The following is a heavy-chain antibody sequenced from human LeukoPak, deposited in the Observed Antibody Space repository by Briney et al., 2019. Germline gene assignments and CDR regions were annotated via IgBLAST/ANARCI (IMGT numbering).Heavy chain of an antibody. D-gene: IGHD3-16*01. CDR2: IYYSGST. V-gene: IGHV4-39*07. CDR3: ARDYRGKYDY. CDR1: GGSISSSSYY. J-gene: IGHJ4*02. Sequence: PSETLSLTCTVSGGSISSSSYYWGWIRQPPGKGLEWIGSIYYSGSTYYNPSLKSRVTISVDTSKNQFSLKLSSVTAVDTAVYYCARDYRGKYDYWGQGTLVTVSS.